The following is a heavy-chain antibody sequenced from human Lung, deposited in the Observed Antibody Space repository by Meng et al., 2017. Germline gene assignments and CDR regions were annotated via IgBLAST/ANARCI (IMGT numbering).Heavy chain of an antibody. CDR3: TNDRLNH. V-gene: IGHV3-74*01. CDR2: INRDGTKP. Sequence: QLVESRGGLVPPGGSLRLSCEAAGFTFTDHWLHWVRQGPGKGLVWVSRINRDGTKPTYADSVKGRFTISRDNAKNTLYLQMNNLRAEDTAFYYCTNDRLNHWGQGALVTVSS. J-gene: IGHJ1*01. D-gene: IGHD1-1*01. CDR1: GFTFTDHW.